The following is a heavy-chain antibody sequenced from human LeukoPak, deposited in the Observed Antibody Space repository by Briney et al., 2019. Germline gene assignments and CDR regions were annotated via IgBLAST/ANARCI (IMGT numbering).Heavy chain of an antibody. V-gene: IGHV3-11*06. CDR2: ISSSSSYT. Sequence: GGSLRLSCAASGFTFSDYYMSWIRQAPGKGLEWVSYISSSSSYTNYADSVKGRFTISRDNAKNSLYLQMNSLRAEDTAVYYCAQGGYSYGSLVDYWGQGTLVTVSS. J-gene: IGHJ4*02. CDR1: GFTFSDYY. CDR3: AQGGYSYGSLVDY. D-gene: IGHD5-18*01.